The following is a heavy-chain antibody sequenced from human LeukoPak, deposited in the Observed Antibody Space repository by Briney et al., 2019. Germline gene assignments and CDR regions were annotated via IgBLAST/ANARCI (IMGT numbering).Heavy chain of an antibody. D-gene: IGHD6-6*01. Sequence: PGGSLRLSCAASGFAFSTYALSWVRQAPGKGLEWVSAISGSGLNTFYADSVKGRFTISRDNSKNTLYLQMNSLRAEDTAVYYCAXXXXXSXSSGPNNNDYWGQGTLVTVSS. V-gene: IGHV3-23*01. J-gene: IGHJ4*02. CDR1: GFAFSTYA. CDR3: AXXXXXSXSSGPNNNDY. CDR2: ISGSGLNT.